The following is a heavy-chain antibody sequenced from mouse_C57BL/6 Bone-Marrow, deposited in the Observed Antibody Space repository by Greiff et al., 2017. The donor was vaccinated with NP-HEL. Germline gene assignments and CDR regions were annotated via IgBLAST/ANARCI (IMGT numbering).Heavy chain of an antibody. Sequence: VQLVESGPGLVAPSQSLSITCTVSGFSLTSYGVDWVRQSPGKGLEWLGVIWGVGSTNYNSALKSRLSISKDNSKSQVFLKMNSLQTDDTAMYYCARDYYGSSLYAMDYWGQGTSVTVSS. J-gene: IGHJ4*01. V-gene: IGHV2-6*01. CDR3: ARDYYGSSLYAMDY. CDR1: GFSLTSYG. CDR2: IWGVGST. D-gene: IGHD1-1*01.